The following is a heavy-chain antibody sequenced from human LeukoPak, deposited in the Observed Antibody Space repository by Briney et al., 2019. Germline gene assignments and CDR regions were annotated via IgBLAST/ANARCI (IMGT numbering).Heavy chain of an antibody. J-gene: IGHJ6*03. Sequence: ASVKVSCKASGYTFTGYYMHWVRQAPGQGLEWMGWINPNSGGTNYVQKFQGRVTMTRDTSISTAYMELSRLRSDDTAVYYCAKHPVGATYYMDVWGKGTTVTISS. V-gene: IGHV1-2*02. CDR3: AKHPVGATYYMDV. D-gene: IGHD1-26*01. CDR2: INPNSGGT. CDR1: GYTFTGYY.